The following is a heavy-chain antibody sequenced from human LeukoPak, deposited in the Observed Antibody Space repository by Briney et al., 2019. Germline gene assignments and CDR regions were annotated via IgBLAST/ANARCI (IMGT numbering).Heavy chain of an antibody. D-gene: IGHD3-22*01. J-gene: IGHJ4*02. CDR2: IWYDGSNK. CDR3: AKDSFYDSSGYYR. V-gene: IGHV3-33*06. CDR1: GFTFSSYG. Sequence: PGGSLRLSCAASGFTFSSYGMHWVRQAPGKGLEWVAVIWYDGSNKYYADSVKGRFTISRDNSKNTLYLQMNSLRAEDTAVYYCAKDSFYDSSGYYRWGQGTLVTVSS.